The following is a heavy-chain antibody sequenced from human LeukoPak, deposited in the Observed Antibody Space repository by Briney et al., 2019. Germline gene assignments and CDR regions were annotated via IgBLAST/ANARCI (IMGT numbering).Heavy chain of an antibody. Sequence: SETLSLTCAVYGGSFSGYYWSWIRQPPGKGLKWIGEINHSGSTNYNPSLKSRVTISVDTSKNQFSLKLSSVTAADTAVYYCARRVATIIRNPHYFDYWGQGTLVTVSS. CDR3: ARRVATIIRNPHYFDY. CDR1: GGSFSGYY. CDR2: INHSGST. J-gene: IGHJ4*02. V-gene: IGHV4-34*01. D-gene: IGHD5-24*01.